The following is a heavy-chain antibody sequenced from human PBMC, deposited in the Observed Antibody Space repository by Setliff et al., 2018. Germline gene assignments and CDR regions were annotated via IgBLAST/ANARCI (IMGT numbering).Heavy chain of an antibody. D-gene: IGHD2-21*01. V-gene: IGHV1-2*06. CDR2: INPNSGGT. J-gene: IGHJ4*02. CDR1: GYTFTGYY. CDR3: ARVRGMGFLFHPIDY. Sequence: ASVKVSCKASGYTFTGYYMHWVRQAPGQGLEWMGRINPNSGGTNYAQKFQGRVTITADKSTSTAYMELSRLRSEDTAVYYCARVRGMGFLFHPIDYWGQGTLVTVSS.